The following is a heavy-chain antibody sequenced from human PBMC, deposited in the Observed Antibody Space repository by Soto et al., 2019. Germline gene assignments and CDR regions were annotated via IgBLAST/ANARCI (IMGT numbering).Heavy chain of an antibody. V-gene: IGHV4-31*03. CDR1: GGSISSGGYY. CDR3: ARDNRLTVTPATVPYGMDV. D-gene: IGHD3-16*01. J-gene: IGHJ6*02. CDR2: IYPNGGT. Sequence: QVQLQESGPGLVKASQTLSLTCTVSGGSISSGGYYWGWVRQHPGKGLEWIGCIYPNGGTHYNPSLTSRFTISIDTSKNQFPLKVSSVPAAPTAVYYCARDNRLTVTPATVPYGMDVWGQGTTVTVSS.